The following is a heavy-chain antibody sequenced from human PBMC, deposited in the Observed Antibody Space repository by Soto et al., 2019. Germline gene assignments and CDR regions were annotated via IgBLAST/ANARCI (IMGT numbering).Heavy chain of an antibody. CDR3: ARGTTVTFDY. Sequence: SETLSLSCAVYGGSFSGYYWSWIRQPPGKGLEWIGEINHSGSTNYNPSLKSRVTISVDTSKNQFSLKLSSVTAADTAVYYCARGTTVTFDYWGQGTLVTVSS. J-gene: IGHJ4*02. D-gene: IGHD4-17*01. V-gene: IGHV4-34*01. CDR1: GGSFSGYY. CDR2: INHSGST.